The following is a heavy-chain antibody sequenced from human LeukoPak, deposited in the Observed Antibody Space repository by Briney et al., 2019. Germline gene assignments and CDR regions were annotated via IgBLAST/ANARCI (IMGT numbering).Heavy chain of an antibody. J-gene: IGHJ4*02. V-gene: IGHV1-69*13. CDR3: ARGGYYDSSGYYPSDY. CDR1: GGTFSSYA. D-gene: IGHD3-22*01. CDR2: IIPIFGTA. Sequence: SVKVSCKASGGTFSSYAISWVRQAPGQGLEWMGGIIPIFGTANYAQKFQGRVTITADESTSTAYMELSSLRSEDTAVYYCARGGYYDSSGYYPSDYWGQGTLVTVSS.